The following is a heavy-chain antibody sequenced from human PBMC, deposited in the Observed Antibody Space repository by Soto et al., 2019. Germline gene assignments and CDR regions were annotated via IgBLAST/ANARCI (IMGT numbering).Heavy chain of an antibody. V-gene: IGHV3-23*01. D-gene: IGHD2-15*01. CDR3: AKGRKSTEKDIAVMLAAASSIQH. Sequence: VGSLRLSSLASRFTYSDCAMTSVRQAPGKGLECGSVISATGATTYYADSVRGRFTISRDNSKNTLNLQMNDLRVEDTAVIYCAKGRKSTEKDIAVMLAAASSIQHWGQGTLGTVAS. CDR2: ISATGATT. J-gene: IGHJ1*01. CDR1: RFTYSDCA.